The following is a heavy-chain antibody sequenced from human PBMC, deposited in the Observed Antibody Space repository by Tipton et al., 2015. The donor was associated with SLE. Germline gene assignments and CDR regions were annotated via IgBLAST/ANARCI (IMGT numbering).Heavy chain of an antibody. CDR1: GFTFSSYS. J-gene: IGHJ6*02. Sequence: SLRLSCAAPGFTFSSYSMNWVRQAPGKGLEWVSSISSSSSYIYYADSVKGRFTISRDNAKNSLYLQMNSLRAEDTAVYYCARGEYYYDSSGYPMDVWGQGTTVTVSS. CDR3: ARGEYYYDSSGYPMDV. D-gene: IGHD3-22*01. CDR2: ISSSSSYI. V-gene: IGHV3-21*03.